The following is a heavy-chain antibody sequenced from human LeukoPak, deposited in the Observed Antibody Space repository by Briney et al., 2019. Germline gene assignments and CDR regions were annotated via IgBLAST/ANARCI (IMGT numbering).Heavy chain of an antibody. CDR2: IYISGSP. D-gene: IGHD6-13*01. CDR3: ARVSSSWYQDWYFDR. V-gene: IGHV4-4*07. J-gene: IGHJ2*01. CDR1: GGSISSHD. Sequence: PSETLSLTCTVSGGSISSHDWTWIRQPAGKGLEWIGRIYISGSPNYNPSLKSRVTMSVGTSKNQFSLKLTSVTAADTAVYYCARVSSSWYQDWYFDRWGRGTLVTVSS.